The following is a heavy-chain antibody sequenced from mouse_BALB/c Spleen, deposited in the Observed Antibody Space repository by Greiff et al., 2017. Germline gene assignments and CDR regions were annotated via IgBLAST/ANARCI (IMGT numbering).Heavy chain of an antibody. CDR3: ARADGNYVDAMDY. Sequence: VKLMESGAELVRPGVSVKISCKGSGCTFTDYAMHWVKQSHAKSLEWIGVISTYYGDASYNQKFKGKATMTVDKSSSTAYMELARLTSEDSAIYYCARADGNYVDAMDYWGQGTSVTVSS. CDR1: GCTFTDYA. V-gene: IGHV1S137*01. D-gene: IGHD2-1*01. J-gene: IGHJ4*01. CDR2: ISTYYGDA.